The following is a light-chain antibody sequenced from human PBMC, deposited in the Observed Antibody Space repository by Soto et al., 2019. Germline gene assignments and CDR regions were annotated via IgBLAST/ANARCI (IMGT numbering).Light chain of an antibody. V-gene: IGKV1-5*03. Sequence: DIQMTQSPSTLSASVGDSVSITCRASQSISTWLAWYQQKPGKAPKLLIYKASSLESGVPSRFSGSASGTEITLTISSLQPDDFATYYCQQYNSYWTFGQGTKVDIK. CDR2: KAS. CDR3: QQYNSYWT. J-gene: IGKJ1*01. CDR1: QSISTW.